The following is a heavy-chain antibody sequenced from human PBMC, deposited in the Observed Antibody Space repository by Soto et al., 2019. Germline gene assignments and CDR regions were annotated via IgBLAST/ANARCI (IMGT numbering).Heavy chain of an antibody. CDR1: GYTFISYG. Sequence: QVQLVQSGAEVKKPGASVKVSCKASGYTFISYGISWVRQAPGQGLEWMGWISVYNGNTNYAQKLQGRVNMTTDTSTSTAYMELRSLRSDDTAVYYCARDMGGYPWDWFDPWGQGTLVTVSS. CDR2: ISVYNGNT. D-gene: IGHD3-16*01. V-gene: IGHV1-18*01. CDR3: ARDMGGYPWDWFDP. J-gene: IGHJ5*02.